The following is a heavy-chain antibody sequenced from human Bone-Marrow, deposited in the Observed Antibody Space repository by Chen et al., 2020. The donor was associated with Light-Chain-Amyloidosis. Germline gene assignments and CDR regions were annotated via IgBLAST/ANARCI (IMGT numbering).Heavy chain of an antibody. J-gene: IGHJ6*03. Sequence: EVQLVESGGGLVQPGGSLRPSCAAPGFPLTSYSMNWVRQAPGKGLEWVSSISSSSSYIYYADSVKGRFTISRDNAKNSLYLQMNSLRAEDTAVYYCASYDPRTYYYYYMDVWGKGTTVTVSS. CDR3: ASYDPRTYYYYYMDV. CDR2: ISSSSSYI. V-gene: IGHV3-21*01. CDR1: GFPLTSYS. D-gene: IGHD3-3*01.